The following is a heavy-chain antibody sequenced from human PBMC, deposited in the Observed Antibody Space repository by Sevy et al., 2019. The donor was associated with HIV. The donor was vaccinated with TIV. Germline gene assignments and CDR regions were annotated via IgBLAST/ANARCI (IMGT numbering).Heavy chain of an antibody. CDR1: GFTFSSYA. V-gene: IGHV3-23*01. J-gene: IGHJ4*02. D-gene: IGHD5-12*01. Sequence: GGSLRLSCVASGFTFSSYAMSWVRQAPGKGLEWVSAISGSGGSTYYADSVKGRFTISRDNSKNTLYLQMNSLRAEDTAVYYCAKTRGYDWDFDYWGQGTLVTVSS. CDR3: AKTRGYDWDFDY. CDR2: ISGSGGST.